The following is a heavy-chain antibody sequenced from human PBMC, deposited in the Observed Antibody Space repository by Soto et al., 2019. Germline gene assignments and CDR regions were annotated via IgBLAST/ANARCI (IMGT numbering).Heavy chain of an antibody. CDR3: VPECLLLNHRPDQYYGLDV. Sequence: QVQLVQSGAEVKKPGASVKVSCRASGYTFTNYYMHWVRQTPGQELEWMGIIHRIVGSTSYAKTSKGRVTLTRDTSTSTVYIALTSLRSDGTAVYYCVPECLLLNHRPDQYYGLDVWGQGTTVIVSS. V-gene: IGHV1-46*01. CDR1: GYTFTNYY. D-gene: IGHD2-2*01. CDR2: IHRIVGST. J-gene: IGHJ6*02.